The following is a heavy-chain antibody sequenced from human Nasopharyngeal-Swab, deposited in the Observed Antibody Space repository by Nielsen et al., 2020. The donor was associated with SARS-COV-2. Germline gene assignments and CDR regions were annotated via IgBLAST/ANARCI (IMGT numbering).Heavy chain of an antibody. V-gene: IGHV3-23*01. D-gene: IGHD3-3*01. Sequence: VRQAPGKGLKWVSGISAGGGSSFYADSVKGRFTISRDNSKNTLHLQMGSLRADDTAVYYCAKVERGAYYYMDVWGKGTTVTVPS. CDR2: ISAGGGSS. CDR3: AKVERGAYYYMDV. J-gene: IGHJ6*03.